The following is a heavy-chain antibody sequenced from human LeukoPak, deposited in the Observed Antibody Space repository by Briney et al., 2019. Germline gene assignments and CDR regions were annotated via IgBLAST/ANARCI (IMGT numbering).Heavy chain of an antibody. D-gene: IGHD2-2*03. CDR2: IYYSGST. V-gene: IGHV4-31*03. CDR3: ARRVVIVVVPAASFPSDYYYGMDV. Sequence: PSETLSLTCTVSGGSISSGGYYWSWIRQHPGKGLEWIGYIYYSGSTYYNPSLKSRVTISVDTSKNQFSLKLSSVTAADTAVYYCARRVVIVVVPAASFPSDYYYGMDVWGQGTTVTVSS. J-gene: IGHJ6*02. CDR1: GGSISSGGYY.